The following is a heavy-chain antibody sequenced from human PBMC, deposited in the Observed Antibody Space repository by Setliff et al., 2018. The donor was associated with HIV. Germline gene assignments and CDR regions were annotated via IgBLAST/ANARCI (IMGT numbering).Heavy chain of an antibody. CDR1: GGSISSSSYY. D-gene: IGHD5-18*01. Sequence: KTSETLSLTCTVSGGSISSSSYYWGWIRQPPGKGLEWIGSIYYSGSTYYNPSLKSRVTISVDTSKNQFSLKLSSVTAADTAVYYCARRQQLWLLYAFDIWGKGTMVT. CDR3: ARRQQLWLLYAFDI. V-gene: IGHV4-39*01. CDR2: IYYSGST. J-gene: IGHJ3*02.